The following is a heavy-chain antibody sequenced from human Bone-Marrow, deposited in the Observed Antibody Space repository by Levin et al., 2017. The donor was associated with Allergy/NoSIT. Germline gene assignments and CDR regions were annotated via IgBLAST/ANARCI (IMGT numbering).Heavy chain of an antibody. V-gene: IGHV1-69*01. D-gene: IGHD6-13*01. J-gene: IGHJ4*02. CDR3: AGDGEEQQLLVMFY. CDR1: GGTFSSYA. Sequence: KISCKASGGTFSSYAISWVRQAPGQGLEWMGGIIPIFGTANYAQKFQGRVTITADESTSTAYMELSSLRSEDTAVYYCAGDGEEQQLLVMFYWGQGTLVTVSS. CDR2: IIPIFGTA.